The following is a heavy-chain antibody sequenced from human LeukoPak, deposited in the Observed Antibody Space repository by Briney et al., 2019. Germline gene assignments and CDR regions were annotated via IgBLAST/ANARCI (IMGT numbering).Heavy chain of an antibody. CDR1: GFTFDDYG. D-gene: IGHD2-2*01. V-gene: IGHV3-20*04. J-gene: IGHJ6*03. Sequence: PGGSLRLSCAASGFTFDDYGMSWVRQAPGKGLEWVSGINWNGGSTGYADSVKGRFTISRDNAKNSLYLQMNSLRAEDTALYYCARVGKSSSTISSYYMDVWGKGTTVTVSS. CDR3: ARVGKSSSTISSYYMDV. CDR2: INWNGGST.